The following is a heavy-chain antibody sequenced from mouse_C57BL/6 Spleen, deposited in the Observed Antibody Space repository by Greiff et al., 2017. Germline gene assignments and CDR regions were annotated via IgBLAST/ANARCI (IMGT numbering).Heavy chain of an antibody. D-gene: IGHD2-4*01. CDR3: ANYDSYAY. Sequence: VQLQQSGAELVRPEASVKLSCKASGYTFTDYYINWVKQRPGQGLEWIARIYPGSGNTYYNEKFKGKATLTAEKSSSTAYMQLSSLTSEDSAVYFCANYDSYAYWGQGALVTVSA. CDR2: IYPGSGNT. J-gene: IGHJ3*01. CDR1: GYTFTDYY. V-gene: IGHV1-76*01.